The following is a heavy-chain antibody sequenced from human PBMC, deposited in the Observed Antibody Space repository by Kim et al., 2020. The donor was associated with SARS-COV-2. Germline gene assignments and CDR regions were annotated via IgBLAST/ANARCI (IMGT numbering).Heavy chain of an antibody. CDR2: IYTSGST. D-gene: IGHD3-22*01. J-gene: IGHJ3*01. CDR1: GGSISSGSYY. V-gene: IGHV4-61*02. CDR3: ARSPPDDSSGGLF. Sequence: SETLSLTCTVSGGSISSGSYYWSWIRQPAGKGLEWIGRIYTSGSTNYNPSLKSRVTISVDTSKNQFSLKLSSVTAADTAVYYCARSPPDDSSGGLFWGQGTMVTVSS.